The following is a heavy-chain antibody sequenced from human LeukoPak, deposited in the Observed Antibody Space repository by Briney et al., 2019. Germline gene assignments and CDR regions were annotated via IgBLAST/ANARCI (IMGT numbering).Heavy chain of an antibody. D-gene: IGHD3-10*01. CDR2: ISVSGGST. J-gene: IGHJ3*02. V-gene: IGHV3-23*01. CDR1: GFTFSSYA. CDR3: AKGAWGSSRNAFDI. Sequence: PGGSLRLSCAASGFTFSSYAMSWVRQAPGKGLDWVSSISVSGGSTYYADSVKGRFTISRDNSKSTLYLQMNSLRAEDTAVYYCAKGAWGSSRNAFDIWGQGTMVTVSS.